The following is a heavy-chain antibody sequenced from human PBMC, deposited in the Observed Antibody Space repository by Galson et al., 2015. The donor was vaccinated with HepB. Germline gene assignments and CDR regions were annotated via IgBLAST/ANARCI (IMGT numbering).Heavy chain of an antibody. D-gene: IGHD3-3*01. CDR2: IAGRGET. CDR1: GFTVTSNY. CDR3: ARSSYNFDYWSAYWVY. Sequence: SLRLSCAAASGFTVTSNYMTWVRQAPGKGLEWVSVIAGRGETYHADSVKGRFTISRDISKNTWDLQMNNLRAEDTAVYYCARSSYNFDYWSAYWVYWGQGTLVTVSS. V-gene: IGHV3-53*01. J-gene: IGHJ4*02.